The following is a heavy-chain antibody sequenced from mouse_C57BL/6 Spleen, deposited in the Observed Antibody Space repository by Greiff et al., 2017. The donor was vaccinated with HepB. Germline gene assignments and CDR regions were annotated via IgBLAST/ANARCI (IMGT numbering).Heavy chain of an antibody. CDR2: ISSGSSTI. CDR1: GFTFSDYG. J-gene: IGHJ4*01. Sequence: EVQRVESGGGLVKPGGSLKLSCAASGFTFSDYGMHWVRQAPEKGLEWVAYISSGSSTIYYADTVKGRFTISRDNAKNTLFLQMSSLRSEDTALYYCALGEDAMDYWGQGTSVTVSS. V-gene: IGHV5-17*01. CDR3: ALGEDAMDY.